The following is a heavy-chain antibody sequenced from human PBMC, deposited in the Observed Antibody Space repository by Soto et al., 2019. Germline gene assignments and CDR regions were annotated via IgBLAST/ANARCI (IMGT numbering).Heavy chain of an antibody. V-gene: IGHV1-18*01. D-gene: IGHD6-6*01. CDR2: ISAYNGNT. Sequence: GASVKVSCKASGYTFTSYGISWVRQAPGQGLEWMGWISAYNGNTNYAQKLQGRVTMTTDTSTSTAYMELRSLRSDDTAVYYCARDNRPIAARPTNWFDPWGQGTLITVSS. CDR3: ARDNRPIAARPTNWFDP. J-gene: IGHJ5*02. CDR1: GYTFTSYG.